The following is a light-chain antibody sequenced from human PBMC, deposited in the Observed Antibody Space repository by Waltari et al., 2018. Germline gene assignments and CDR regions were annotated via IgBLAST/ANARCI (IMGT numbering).Light chain of an antibody. J-gene: IGKJ3*01. Sequence: AWYQQKRWQAPRLVIYXSSSWQTDIPARCSGSGSGTEXTLTISSLXPEDFAVYYXHQYDSXPVTFGRGTKVDIK. CDR2: XSS. V-gene: IGKV3D-7*01. CDR3: HQYDSXPVT.